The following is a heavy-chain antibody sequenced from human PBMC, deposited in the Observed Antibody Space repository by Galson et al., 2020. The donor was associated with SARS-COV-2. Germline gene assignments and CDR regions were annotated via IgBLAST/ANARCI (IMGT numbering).Heavy chain of an antibody. CDR3: ARGRSSSSWSPMANLPFDY. V-gene: IGHV4-34*01. Sequence: SETLSLTCAVYGGSFSGYYWSWIRQPPGKGLEWIGEINHSGSTNYNPSLKSRVTISVDTSKNQFSLKLSSVTAADTAVYYCARGRSSSSWSPMANLPFDYWGQGTLVTVSS. CDR1: GGSFSGYY. J-gene: IGHJ4*02. CDR2: INHSGST. D-gene: IGHD6-13*01.